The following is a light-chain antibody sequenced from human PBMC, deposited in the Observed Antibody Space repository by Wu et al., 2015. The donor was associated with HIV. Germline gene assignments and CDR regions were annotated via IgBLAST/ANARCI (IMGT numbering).Light chain of an antibody. CDR1: QSIRNY. J-gene: IGKJ4*01. CDR3: QQSYSIPRT. Sequence: DIQMTQSPSSLSASVGDRVTISCRASQSIRNYLNWYQQNPGKAPKLLIYAASTLQSGVPSRFSGRGSGTDFTLTISSLQPEDFATYYCQQSYSIPRTFGGGTKVEIK. CDR2: AAS. V-gene: IGKV1-39*01.